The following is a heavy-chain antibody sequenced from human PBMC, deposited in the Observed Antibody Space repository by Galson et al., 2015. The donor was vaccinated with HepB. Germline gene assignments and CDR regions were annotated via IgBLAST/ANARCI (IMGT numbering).Heavy chain of an antibody. J-gene: IGHJ4*02. CDR1: GFTFDDYA. D-gene: IGHD6-19*01. V-gene: IGHV3-9*01. CDR2: ISWSSGSI. CDR3: AKGVRQWLARGYFDY. Sequence: SLRLSCAASGFTFDDYAMHWVRQAPGKGLEWVSGISWSSGSIGYADSVKGRFTISRDNAKNSLYLQMNSLRAEDTALYYCAKGVRQWLARGYFDYWGQGTLVTVSS.